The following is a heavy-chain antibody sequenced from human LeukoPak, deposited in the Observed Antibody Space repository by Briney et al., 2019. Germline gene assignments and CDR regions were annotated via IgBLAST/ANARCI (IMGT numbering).Heavy chain of an antibody. D-gene: IGHD5-12*01. CDR3: AREIVTSTSFDY. CDR1: GFTFSSYS. J-gene: IGHJ4*02. V-gene: IGHV3-21*01. Sequence: GGSLRLSCAASGFTFSSYSMNWVRQAPGKGLEWVSSITSSSGYIYYADSVKGRFTISRDNAKKSLYLQMNSLRAEDTAVYCCAREIVTSTSFDYWGQGTLVAVSS. CDR2: ITSSSGYI.